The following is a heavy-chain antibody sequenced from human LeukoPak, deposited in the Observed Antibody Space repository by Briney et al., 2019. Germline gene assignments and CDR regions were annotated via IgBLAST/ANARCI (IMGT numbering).Heavy chain of an antibody. J-gene: IGHJ4*02. CDR1: GDTFSSYY. CDR3: ARGIAGAGFDY. Sequence: SVKVSCKASGDTFSSYYISWVRQAPGQGLEWMGRIIPNCGTTNYAQKLQGRVTVTTDASKSTAYMEVSSLRSEDTAVCYCARGIAGAGFDYWGRETRVSVFS. CDR2: IIPNCGTT. V-gene: IGHV1-69*05. D-gene: IGHD6-19*01.